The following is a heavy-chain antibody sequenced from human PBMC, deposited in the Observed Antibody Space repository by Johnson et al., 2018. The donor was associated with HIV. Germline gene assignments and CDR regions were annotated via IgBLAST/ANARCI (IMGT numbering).Heavy chain of an antibody. CDR2: ISSNGGST. D-gene: IGHD1-26*01. CDR1: GFIFSSYA. Sequence: EVQLVESGGGLVQPGGSLRLSCAASGFIFSSYAMHWVRQAPGKGLQYVSAISSNGGSTYYANSVKGRFTISRDNSRNTLYLQMNSLRAEDTAVYYCARDFLRGIVGATGAFDIWGQGTMVTVSS. V-gene: IGHV3-64*01. J-gene: IGHJ3*02. CDR3: ARDFLRGIVGATGAFDI.